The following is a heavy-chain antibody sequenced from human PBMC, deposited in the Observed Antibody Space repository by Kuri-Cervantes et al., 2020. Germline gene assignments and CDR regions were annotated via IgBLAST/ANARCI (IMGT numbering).Heavy chain of an antibody. CDR1: GGSISSYY. J-gene: IGHJ6*02. Sequence: SETLSLTCTVSGGSISSYYWSWIRQLPGKGLEWIGYIYYSGSTNYNPSLKSRVTISVDTSKNQFSLRLSSVTAADTAVYYCASLPGRSVVDVWGQGTTVTVSS. CDR2: IYYSGST. V-gene: IGHV4-59*01. CDR3: ASLPGRSVVDV. D-gene: IGHD3-16*02.